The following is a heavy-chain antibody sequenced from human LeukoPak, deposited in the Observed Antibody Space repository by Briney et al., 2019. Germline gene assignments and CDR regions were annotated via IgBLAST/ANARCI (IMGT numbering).Heavy chain of an antibody. J-gene: IGHJ5*02. V-gene: IGHV3-53*01. CDR1: GFTFSSNY. Sequence: GGSLRLSCAASGFTFSSNYMSWVRQAPGKGLEWVSVIYSGGSTYYADSVKDRFTISRDNSKNTLYLQMNSLRAEDTAVYYCARDGGGYARFDPWGQGTLVTVSS. CDR3: ARDGGGYARFDP. CDR2: IYSGGST. D-gene: IGHD3-16*01.